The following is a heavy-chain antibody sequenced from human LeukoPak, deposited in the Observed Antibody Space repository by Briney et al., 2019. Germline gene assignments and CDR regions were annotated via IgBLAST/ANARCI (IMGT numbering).Heavy chain of an antibody. CDR3: ASGRQLGY. Sequence: GGSLRPSCAASGFTFSNYWMSWVRQAPGKGLEWVANIKEDGSEKYYVDSVKGRFTISRDNARNSLYLQMNSLRAEDTAVYYCASGRQLGYWGQGTLVTVSS. D-gene: IGHD6-13*01. CDR1: GFTFSNYW. CDR2: IKEDGSEK. V-gene: IGHV3-7*01. J-gene: IGHJ4*02.